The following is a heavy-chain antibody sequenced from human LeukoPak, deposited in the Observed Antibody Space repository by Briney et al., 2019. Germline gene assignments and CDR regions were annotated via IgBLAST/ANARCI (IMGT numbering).Heavy chain of an antibody. Sequence: SVKVSCKASGGTFSSYAISWVRQAPGQGLEWMGGIIPIFGTANYAQKFQGRVTITADESTSTAYMELSSLRSEDTAVYYCARRQWELLSSWFDPWGQGTLVTVSS. V-gene: IGHV1-69*13. J-gene: IGHJ5*02. CDR3: ARRQWELLSSWFDP. CDR1: GGTFSSYA. D-gene: IGHD1-26*01. CDR2: IIPIFGTA.